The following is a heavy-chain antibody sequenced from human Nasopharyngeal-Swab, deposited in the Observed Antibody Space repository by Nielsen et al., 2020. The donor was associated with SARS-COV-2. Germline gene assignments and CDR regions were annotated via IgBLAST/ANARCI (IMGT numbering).Heavy chain of an antibody. J-gene: IGHJ4*02. CDR3: ARAEGHYDSSGYYRPALFDY. CDR2: IYYSGST. V-gene: IGHV4-59*01. Sequence: WIRQPPGKGLEWTGYIYYSGSTNYNPSLKSRVTISVDTSKNQFSLKLSSVTAADTAVYYCARAEGHYDSSGYYRPALFDYWGQGTLVTVSS. D-gene: IGHD3-22*01.